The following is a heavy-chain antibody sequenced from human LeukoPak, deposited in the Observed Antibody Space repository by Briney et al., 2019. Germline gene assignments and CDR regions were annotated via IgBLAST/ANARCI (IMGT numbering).Heavy chain of an antibody. J-gene: IGHJ3*02. D-gene: IGHD3-3*01. CDR1: GGSISSYY. CDR3: ARVSAYDFWSLDAFDI. Sequence: PSETLSLTCTVSGGSISSYYWSWIRQPPGKGLEWIGYIYYSGSTNYNPSLKSRVTISVDTSKNQFSLKLSSVTAADTAVYYCARVSAYDFWSLDAFDIWGQGTMVTVSS. CDR2: IYYSGST. V-gene: IGHV4-59*01.